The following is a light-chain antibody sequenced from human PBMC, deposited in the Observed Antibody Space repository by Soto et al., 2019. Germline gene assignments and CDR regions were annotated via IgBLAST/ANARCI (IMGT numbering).Light chain of an antibody. CDR1: QSVSRSY. V-gene: IGKV3-20*01. Sequence: EIVLTQSPGTLSLSPGEGATLSCRASQSVSRSYLAWYQQKPGQAPRLLIYDASSRPTGIPDRFSGSWSRTDFAITISGLKSEAFAEYYCQPYSSSLTFGGGTKVEIK. CDR2: DAS. CDR3: QPYSSSLT. J-gene: IGKJ4*01.